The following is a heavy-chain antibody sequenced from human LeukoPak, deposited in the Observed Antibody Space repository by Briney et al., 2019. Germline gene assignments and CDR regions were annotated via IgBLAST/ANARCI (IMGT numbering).Heavy chain of an antibody. CDR2: ISSTSRYI. CDR1: GFTFSSYS. J-gene: IGHJ4*02. CDR3: AREGSGSYFDY. V-gene: IGHV3-21*01. D-gene: IGHD1-26*01. Sequence: GGSLRLSCAASGFTFSSYSMNWVRQAPGKGLEWVSSISSTSRYISYADSVKGRFSISRGNAKNSLYLQMNSLRGEDTAVYHCAREGSGSYFDYWGQGTLVTVSS.